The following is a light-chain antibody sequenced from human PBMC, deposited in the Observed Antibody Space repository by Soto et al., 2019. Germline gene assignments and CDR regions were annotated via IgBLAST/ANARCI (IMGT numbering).Light chain of an antibody. V-gene: IGKV3-11*01. J-gene: IGKJ5*01. CDR1: QTVSSY. CDR3: QQRMNWTLT. CDR2: DAS. Sequence: EIVLTQSPTTLSLSPGERATLSCRASQTVSSYLLWYQQKRGQAPRLLIYDASNRATGIPARFSGSGSGTDFTLTISSLENEDFAVYYCQQRMNWTLTFGQGTRLEIK.